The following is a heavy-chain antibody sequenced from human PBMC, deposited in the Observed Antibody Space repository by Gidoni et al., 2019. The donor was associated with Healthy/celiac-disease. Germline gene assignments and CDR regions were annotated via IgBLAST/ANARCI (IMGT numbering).Heavy chain of an antibody. CDR1: GFTFSSYS. CDR3: ARDRGYCSSTSCYTTEYYYYYGMDV. CDR2: ISSSSSYI. J-gene: IGHJ6*02. Sequence: EVQLVESGGGLVKPGGSLRLSCAASGFTFSSYSMNWVRQAPGKGLELVSSISSSSSYIYYADSVKGRFTISRDNAKNSLYLQMNSLRAEDTAVYYCARDRGYCSSTSCYTTEYYYYYGMDVWGQGTTVTVSS. V-gene: IGHV3-21*01. D-gene: IGHD2-2*02.